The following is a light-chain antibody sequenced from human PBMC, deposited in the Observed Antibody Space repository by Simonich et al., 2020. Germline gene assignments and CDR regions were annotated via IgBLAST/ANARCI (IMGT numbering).Light chain of an antibody. CDR2: EGS. Sequence: QSALTQPASVSGSPGQSITISCTGTRSDVGSYNLVSWYQKHPGKAPKLMIDEGSKRPTGVSNRFSGSKSGNTASLTISGLQAEDEADYYCCSYAGSSTWVFGGGTKLTVL. CDR3: CSYAGSSTWV. CDR1: RSDVGSYNL. V-gene: IGLV2-23*01. J-gene: IGLJ3*02.